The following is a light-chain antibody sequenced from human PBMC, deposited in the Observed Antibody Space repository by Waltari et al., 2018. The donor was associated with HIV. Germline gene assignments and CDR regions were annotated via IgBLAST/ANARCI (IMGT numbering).Light chain of an antibody. V-gene: IGLV2-11*01. CDR2: DVS. CDR3: YSYAGSLL. J-gene: IGLJ2*01. CDR1: SSDVGGDNY. Sequence: QSALTQPRSVSGSPGKSVPISCTGSSSDVGGDNYVSWYQQHPTKAPKLIIYDVSERPSGVPDRFSGSKSGNRASLTISGLQAEDEADYYCYSYAGSLLFGGGTKLTVL.